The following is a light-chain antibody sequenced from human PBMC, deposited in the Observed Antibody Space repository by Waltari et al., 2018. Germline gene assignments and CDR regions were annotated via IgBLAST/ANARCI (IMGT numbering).Light chain of an antibody. Sequence: DIQMTQSPSTLSGAIGDRVTITCRASQSINSWLAWYQQKPGKAPKLLIYKASTLENEVPSRFSGSGSGTEFTLTISSLRPDDSATYYCQHYNSFSLTFGPGTKVDIK. CDR3: QHYNSFSLT. J-gene: IGKJ3*01. CDR1: QSINSW. CDR2: KAS. V-gene: IGKV1-5*03.